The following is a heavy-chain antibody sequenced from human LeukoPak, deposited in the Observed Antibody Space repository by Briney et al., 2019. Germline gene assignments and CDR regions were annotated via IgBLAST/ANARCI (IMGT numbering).Heavy chain of an antibody. CDR2: IYHSGST. CDR1: GGSISSGGYS. Sequence: SETLSLTCAVSGGSISSGGYSWSWIRQPPGKGLEWIGYIYHSGSTYYNPSLKSRVTISVDRSKNQFSLKLSSVTAADTAVYYCARVYGLEVDYWGQGTLVTVSS. J-gene: IGHJ4*02. CDR3: ARVYGLEVDY. D-gene: IGHD3-3*01. V-gene: IGHV4-30-2*01.